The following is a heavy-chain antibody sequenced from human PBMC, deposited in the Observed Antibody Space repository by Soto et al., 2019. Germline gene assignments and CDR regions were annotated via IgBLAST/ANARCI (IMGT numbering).Heavy chain of an antibody. Sequence: EVQLLDSGGGLAQPGGSLRVSCAASGFIFNNYAMNWVRQAPGEGLQWVAGISASGVSTYYADSVEGRFIISRDNSKNTLFLQMNNLRAEDTAIYYYAKVPLRTYYFDYWGLGTLVTVSS. CDR1: GFIFNNYA. CDR3: AKVPLRTYYFDY. D-gene: IGHD5-12*01. J-gene: IGHJ4*02. CDR2: ISASGVST. V-gene: IGHV3-23*01.